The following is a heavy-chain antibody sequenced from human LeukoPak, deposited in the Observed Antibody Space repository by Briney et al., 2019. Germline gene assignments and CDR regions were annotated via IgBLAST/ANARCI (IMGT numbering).Heavy chain of an antibody. D-gene: IGHD6-13*01. Sequence: PSETLSLTCTVSGDSITIYYWSWIRQPPGKGLEWIGEINHSGSTNYNPSLKSRVTISVDTSKNQFSLKLSSVTAADTAVYYCARLGQQLVKRFFDYWGQGTLVTVSS. CDR2: INHSGST. CDR1: GDSITIYY. J-gene: IGHJ4*02. V-gene: IGHV4-34*01. CDR3: ARLGQQLVKRFFDY.